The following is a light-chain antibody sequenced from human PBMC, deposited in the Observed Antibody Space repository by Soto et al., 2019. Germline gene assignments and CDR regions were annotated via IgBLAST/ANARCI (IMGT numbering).Light chain of an antibody. J-gene: IGKJ1*01. CDR3: QQKRT. CDR2: DAS. CDR1: QSISSW. V-gene: IGKV1-5*01. Sequence: DIQMTQSPSTLSASVGDRVTITCRASQSISSWLAWYQQKPGKAPKLLIYDASSLESGVPSRFSGSGSGTEFTLTSSSLQPDDFATYYCQQKRTFGQGTKVEIK.